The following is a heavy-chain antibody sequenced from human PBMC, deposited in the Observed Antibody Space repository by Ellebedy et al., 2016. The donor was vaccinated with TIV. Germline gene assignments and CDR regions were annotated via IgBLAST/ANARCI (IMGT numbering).Heavy chain of an antibody. V-gene: IGHV3-48*02. CDR2: ISSSSSTI. J-gene: IGHJ4*02. D-gene: IGHD6-13*01. CDR1: GFTFSSYS. Sequence: GGSLRLSXAASGFTFSSYSMNWVRQAPGKGLEWVSYISSSSSTIYYADSVKGRFTISRDNAKNSLYLQMNSLGDEDTAVYYCARDRGAAADPFFDYWGQGTLVTVSS. CDR3: ARDRGAAADPFFDY.